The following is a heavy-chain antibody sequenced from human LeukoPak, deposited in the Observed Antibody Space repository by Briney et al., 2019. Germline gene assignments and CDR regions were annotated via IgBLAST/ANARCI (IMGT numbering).Heavy chain of an antibody. CDR3: ARHEYSGSYYGLSWFDP. J-gene: IGHJ5*02. Sequence: SETLSLTCAVSGYSVSSGYYWGWIRQPPGKGLEWIASNSGSTYYNPSLKSRVTISVDTSKNQLSLKLSSLTAADTAVYYCARHEYSGSYYGLSWFDPWGQGTLVTVSS. V-gene: IGHV4-38-2*01. CDR1: GYSVSSGYY. CDR2: NSGST. D-gene: IGHD1-26*01.